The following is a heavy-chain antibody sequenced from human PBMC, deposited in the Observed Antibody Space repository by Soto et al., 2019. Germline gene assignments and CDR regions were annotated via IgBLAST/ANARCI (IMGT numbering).Heavy chain of an antibody. J-gene: IGHJ6*02. Sequence: PGESLKISCKGSGYSFTSYWIAWVRQMPGKGLEWMVIIYPGDSDTRYSPSFQGQVTISADKSISTAYLQWSSLKASDTAIYYCARPRSGSYRLDYYGMDVWGQGTTVTVSS. CDR3: ARPRSGSYRLDYYGMDV. CDR2: IYPGDSDT. D-gene: IGHD3-10*01. V-gene: IGHV5-51*01. CDR1: GYSFTSYW.